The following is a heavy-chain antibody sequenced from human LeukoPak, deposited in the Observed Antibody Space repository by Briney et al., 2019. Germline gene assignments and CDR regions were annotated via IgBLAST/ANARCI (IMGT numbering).Heavy chain of an antibody. Sequence: SETLSLTCTVSGGSISSYYWSWIRQPPGKGLEGIGYIYYSGSTNCNPSLKSRVTISVDTSKNQFSLKLSSVTAADTAVYYCARMTDYYDSSGYPYGFDPWGQGTLVTVSS. J-gene: IGHJ5*02. V-gene: IGHV4-59*08. D-gene: IGHD3-22*01. CDR2: IYYSGST. CDR3: ARMTDYYDSSGYPYGFDP. CDR1: GGSISSYY.